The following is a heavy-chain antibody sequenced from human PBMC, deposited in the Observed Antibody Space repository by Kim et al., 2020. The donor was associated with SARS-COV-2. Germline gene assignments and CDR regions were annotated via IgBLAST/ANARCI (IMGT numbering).Heavy chain of an antibody. CDR3: SRIPIHYYYDSNYAFDI. CDR1: GFTFSSYE. J-gene: IGHJ3*02. V-gene: IGHV3-48*03. Sequence: GGSLRLSCAASGFTFSSYEMNWVRQAPGKGLEWVSYISSSGSTIYYADSVKGRFTISRDNAKNSLYLQMNSLRAEDTAVYYCSRIPIHYYYDSNYAFDIWGQGTMVTVSS. CDR2: ISSSGSTI. D-gene: IGHD3-22*01.